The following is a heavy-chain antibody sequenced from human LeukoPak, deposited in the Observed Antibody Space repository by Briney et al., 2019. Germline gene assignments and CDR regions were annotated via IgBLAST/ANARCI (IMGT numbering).Heavy chain of an antibody. CDR2: INQDGSQK. CDR1: GFTFSSYW. CDR3: ARDNLDSNWNGGVYDY. Sequence: PGGSLRLSCAASGFTFSSYWMTWFRQAPGKGLEWGANINQDGSQKVYVDSVKGRFTISRDNAKNSLYLQMSSLRAEDTAVYYCARDNLDSNWNGGVYDYWGQGTLVTVSS. V-gene: IGHV3-7*04. D-gene: IGHD1-1*01. J-gene: IGHJ4*02.